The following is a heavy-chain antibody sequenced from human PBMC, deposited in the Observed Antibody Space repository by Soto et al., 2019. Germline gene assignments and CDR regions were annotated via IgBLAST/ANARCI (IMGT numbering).Heavy chain of an antibody. D-gene: IGHD4-4*01. J-gene: IGHJ3*02. CDR1: GFTFSSYA. V-gene: IGHV3-30-3*01. Sequence: WGSLRLSCAASGFTFSSYAMHWVRQAPGKGLEWVAVISYDGSNKYYADSVKGRFTISRDNSKNTLYLQMNSLRAEDTAVYYCARDPLIRGRATGAFDIWGQGTMVTVSS. CDR2: ISYDGSNK. CDR3: ARDPLIRGRATGAFDI.